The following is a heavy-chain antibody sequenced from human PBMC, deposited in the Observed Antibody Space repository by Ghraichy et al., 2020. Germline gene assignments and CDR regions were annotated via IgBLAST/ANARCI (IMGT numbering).Heavy chain of an antibody. CDR2: TYYRSKWYN. J-gene: IGHJ5*02. CDR1: GDSVSSKIAA. D-gene: IGHD4-17*01. V-gene: IGHV6-1*01. CDR3: ARDQFNGDNWFDP. Sequence: SQTLSLTCAISGDSVSSKIAAWNWIRQSPSRGLEWLGRTYYRSKWYNDYAVSVKSRISINPVTSKNQFSLQLNSVTPEDTAVYYCARDQFNGDNWFDPWGQGTLVTVSS.